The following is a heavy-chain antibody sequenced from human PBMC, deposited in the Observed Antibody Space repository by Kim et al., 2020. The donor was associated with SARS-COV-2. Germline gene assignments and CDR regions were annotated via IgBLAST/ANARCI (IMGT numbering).Heavy chain of an antibody. CDR3: ARSVLWFGELFYFDY. J-gene: IGHJ4*02. Sequence: PPLEGRVTISVDTAKNQFSLRLGSVTAADTAVYYCARSVLWFGELFYFDYWGQGTLVTVSS. D-gene: IGHD3-10*01. V-gene: IGHV4-59*01.